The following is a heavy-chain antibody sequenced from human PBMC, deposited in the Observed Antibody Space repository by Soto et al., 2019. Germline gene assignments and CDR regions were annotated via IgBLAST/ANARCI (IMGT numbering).Heavy chain of an antibody. CDR1: VGSISSCGYY. Sequence: SETLSLTCTVYVGSISSCGYYWSWIRQHPGKGLEWIGYIYYRGSTYYNPSLKSRVTISVDTSKNQFSLKLSSVTAADTAVYYCARAAYYDFWSGINYYGMDVWGQGSTVTVSS. CDR2: IYYRGST. D-gene: IGHD3-3*01. V-gene: IGHV4-31*03. J-gene: IGHJ6*02. CDR3: ARAAYYDFWSGINYYGMDV.